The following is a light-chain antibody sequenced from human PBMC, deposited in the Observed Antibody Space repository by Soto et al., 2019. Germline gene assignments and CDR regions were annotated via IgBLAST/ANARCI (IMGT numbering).Light chain of an antibody. CDR1: SSNIGTNT. CDR2: LNN. Sequence: QLVLTQPPSASGTPGQRVTISCSGSSSNIGTNTVNWYQQLPGTAPILLIYLNNQRPSGIPDRFSGSKSGTSASLAISGLQSEDEADYYCAAWDASLNGAVFGGGTQLTVL. CDR3: AAWDASLNGAV. J-gene: IGLJ7*01. V-gene: IGLV1-44*01.